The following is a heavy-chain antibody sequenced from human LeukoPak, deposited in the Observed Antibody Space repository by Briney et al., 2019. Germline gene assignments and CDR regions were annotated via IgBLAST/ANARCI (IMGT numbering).Heavy chain of an antibody. D-gene: IGHD5-24*01. Sequence: ASVKVSCKASGYTFTSYGISWVRQAPGQGLEWMGWISAYNGNTNYAQKLQGRVTMTTDTSTSTAYMELRSLRSDDTAVYYCARTLPRPRMQEMATIPYFDYCGQGTLVTVSS. V-gene: IGHV1-18*01. CDR1: GYTFTSYG. CDR2: ISAYNGNT. J-gene: IGHJ4*02. CDR3: ARTLPRPRMQEMATIPYFDY.